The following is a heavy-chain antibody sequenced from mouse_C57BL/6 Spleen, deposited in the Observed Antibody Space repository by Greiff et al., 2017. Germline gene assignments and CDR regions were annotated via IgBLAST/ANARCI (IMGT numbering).Heavy chain of an antibody. CDR2: IYPGNSAT. CDR1: GYTFTSYW. V-gene: IGHV1-5*01. J-gene: IGHJ1*03. Sequence: EVQLQQSGTVLARPGASVKMSCKTSGYTFTSYWMHWVKQRPGQGLEWIGAIYPGNSATSYNQKFKGKDKLTAVTSASTAYMELSSLSNEDSAVYYCTRTTSLLRLGYFDVWGTGTTVTVSS. D-gene: IGHD1-1*01. CDR3: TRTTSLLRLGYFDV.